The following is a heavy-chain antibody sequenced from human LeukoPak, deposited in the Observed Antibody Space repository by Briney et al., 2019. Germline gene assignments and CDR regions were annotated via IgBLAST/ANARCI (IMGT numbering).Heavy chain of an antibody. CDR2: ISSSSSYI. Sequence: PGGSLRLSCAASGFTFSSYSMNWVRQAPGKGLEWVSSISSSSSYIYYADSVKGRFTISRDNAKNSLYLQMNSLRAEDTAVYYCASNLYSDGSHPEFDPWGQGTLVTVSS. CDR1: GFTFSSYS. V-gene: IGHV3-21*01. J-gene: IGHJ5*02. CDR3: ASNLYSDGSHPEFDP. D-gene: IGHD2-21*01.